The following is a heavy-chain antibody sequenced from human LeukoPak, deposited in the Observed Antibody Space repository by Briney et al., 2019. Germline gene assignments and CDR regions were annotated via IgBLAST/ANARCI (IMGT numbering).Heavy chain of an antibody. D-gene: IGHD3-3*01. CDR2: IKQDGSEK. V-gene: IGHV3-7*01. Sequence: GGSLRLSCAASGFTFSSYWMSWVRQAPGKGLEWVANIKQDGSEKYYVDSVKGRFTISRDNAKNSLYLQMNSLRAEDTAVYYCASERPPDFGVGTHTGYYYYMDVWGKGTTVTVSS. CDR3: ASERPPDFGVGTHTGYYYYMDV. CDR1: GFTFSSYW. J-gene: IGHJ6*03.